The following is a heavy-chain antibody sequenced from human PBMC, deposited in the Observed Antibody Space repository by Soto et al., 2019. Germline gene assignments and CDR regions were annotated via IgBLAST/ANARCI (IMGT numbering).Heavy chain of an antibody. CDR3: TRGPRASSTGTGAH. Sequence: GGSLRLSCAASGFTFTTYWMHWVRQVPGKGLVWVSRINGDGSSTTYADSVKGRFTISRDNAKNTLYLQMNSLRAEDTAVYYCTRGPRASSTGTGAHWGQGTLVTVSS. CDR1: GFTFTTYW. V-gene: IGHV3-74*01. J-gene: IGHJ4*02. D-gene: IGHD1-1*01. CDR2: INGDGSST.